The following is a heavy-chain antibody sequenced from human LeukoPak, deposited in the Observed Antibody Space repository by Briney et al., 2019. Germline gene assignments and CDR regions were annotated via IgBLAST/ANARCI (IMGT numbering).Heavy chain of an antibody. CDR3: ARDSYYDILTGYYHPRPFDY. V-gene: IGHV1-46*01. CDR2: INPSGGST. CDR1: GYTFTSYG. Sequence: ASVKVSCKASGYTFTSYGISWVRQAPGQGLEWMGIINPSGGSTRCAQRFQGRVTMTTDTSTSTVYMVLSRLRSDDTAVYYCARDSYYDILTGYYHPRPFDYWGQGTLVTVSS. J-gene: IGHJ4*02. D-gene: IGHD3-9*01.